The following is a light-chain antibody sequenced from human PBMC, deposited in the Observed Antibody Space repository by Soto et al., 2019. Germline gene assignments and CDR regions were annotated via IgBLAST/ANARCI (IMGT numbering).Light chain of an antibody. CDR1: SSDVGGYNF. J-gene: IGLJ3*02. V-gene: IGLV2-8*01. CDR3: SSYAGSNNCV. Sequence: QSALTQPPSASGSPGQSLTISCTGTSSDVGGYNFVSWYQQHPGKAPKLMISDVNRRPSGVPDRFSGSKSGNTASLTVSGLQHEDEGDYVCSSYAGSNNCVFGGGTKLTVL. CDR2: DVN.